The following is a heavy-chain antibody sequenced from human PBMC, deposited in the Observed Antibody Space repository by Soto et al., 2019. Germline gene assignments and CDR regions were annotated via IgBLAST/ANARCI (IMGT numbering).Heavy chain of an antibody. V-gene: IGHV1-3*01. CDR1: GYTFITYP. J-gene: IGHJ2*01. D-gene: IGHD2-2*01. Sequence: QVQLVQSGAEVKKPGASVKVSCRASGYTFITYPMHWVRQAPGQRLEWMGRINGDNGTTMYSQKFQGRVTITRDTSASTAYMELSSLKSEDTAVYYCARPIAPDGYWYLDLWGRGTLVTVSS. CDR3: ARPIAPDGYWYLDL. CDR2: INGDNGTT.